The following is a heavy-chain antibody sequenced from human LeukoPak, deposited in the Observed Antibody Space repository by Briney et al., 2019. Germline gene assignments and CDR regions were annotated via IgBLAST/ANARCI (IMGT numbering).Heavy chain of an antibody. D-gene: IGHD2-15*01. V-gene: IGHV3-48*04. CDR2: ISSSGSTI. CDR1: GFTFSSYA. CDR3: ARLRYCSGGSCYFFDY. Sequence: GVLRLSCAASGFTFSSYAMSWVCQAPGKGLEWVSYISSSGSTIYYADSVKGRFTISRDNAKNSLYLQMNSLRAEDTAVYYCARLRYCSGGSCYFFDYWGQGTLVTVSS. J-gene: IGHJ4*02.